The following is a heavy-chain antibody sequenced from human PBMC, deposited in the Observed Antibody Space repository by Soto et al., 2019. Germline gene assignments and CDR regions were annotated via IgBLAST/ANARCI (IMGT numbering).Heavy chain of an antibody. D-gene: IGHD5-18*01. Sequence: ESGGGLVKPGGSLRLSCAASGFTFSSYSMNWVRQAPGKGLEWVSSISSSSSYIYYADSVKGRFTISRDNAKNSLYLQMNSLRAEDTAVYYCARDYVDTAMVRDAAFDYWGQGTLVTVSS. CDR1: GFTFSSYS. CDR3: ARDYVDTAMVRDAAFDY. CDR2: ISSSSSYI. V-gene: IGHV3-21*01. J-gene: IGHJ4*02.